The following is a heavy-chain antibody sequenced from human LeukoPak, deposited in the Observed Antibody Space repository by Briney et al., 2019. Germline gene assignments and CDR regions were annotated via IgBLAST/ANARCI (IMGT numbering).Heavy chain of an antibody. V-gene: IGHV3-7*01. CDR1: GFTFSSYW. CDR3: ARGRYCSRTSCENFDY. Sequence: GGSLRLSCAASGFTFSSYWMTWVRQAPGKGLEWVANIKQDGSEKYYVDSVKGRFTISRDNAKNSLYLQMNSLRAEDTALYYCARGRYCSRTSCENFDYWAQGTLVTVSS. CDR2: IKQDGSEK. D-gene: IGHD2-2*01. J-gene: IGHJ4*02.